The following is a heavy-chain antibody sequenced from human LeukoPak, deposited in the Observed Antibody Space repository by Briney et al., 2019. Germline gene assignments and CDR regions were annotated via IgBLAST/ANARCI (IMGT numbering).Heavy chain of an antibody. Sequence: GGSLRLSCAASGFTFSSYVMHWVRQAPGKGLEWVALMTYDGSKQYYADSVQGRFTISRDNSKRTVDLQMNSLRADDTAMYYCVRDTSLGAFDIWGQGTMVTVSS. D-gene: IGHD2/OR15-2a*01. CDR1: GFTFSSYV. CDR2: MTYDGSKQ. J-gene: IGHJ3*02. V-gene: IGHV3-30*12. CDR3: VRDTSLGAFDI.